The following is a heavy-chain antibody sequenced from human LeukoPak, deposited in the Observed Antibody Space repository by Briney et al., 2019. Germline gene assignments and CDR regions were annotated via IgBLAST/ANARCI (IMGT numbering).Heavy chain of an antibody. V-gene: IGHV4-4*02. D-gene: IGHD6-13*01. CDR1: GGSISSSNW. J-gene: IGHJ4*02. Sequence: SGTLSLTCAVSGGSISSSNWWSWVRQPPGKGLEWIGEIYHSGSTNYNPSLKSRVTISVDTSKNQFSLKLSSVTAADTAVYYCARALSSWRYYFDYWGQGTLVTVSS. CDR2: IYHSGST. CDR3: ARALSSWRYYFDY.